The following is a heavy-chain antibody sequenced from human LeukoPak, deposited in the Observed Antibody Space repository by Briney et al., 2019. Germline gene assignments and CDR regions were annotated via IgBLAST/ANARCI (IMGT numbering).Heavy chain of an antibody. CDR1: GGTFSSYA. J-gene: IGHJ6*03. Sequence: TSVKVSCKASGGTFSSYAISWVRQVPGQGLEWMGGIIPIFGTANYAQKFQGRVTITADESTSTAYMELSSLRSEDTAVYYCASSGGYQASYYYYMDVWGKGTTVTVSS. CDR2: IIPIFGTA. CDR3: ASSGGYQASYYYYMDV. V-gene: IGHV1-69*01. D-gene: IGHD3-22*01.